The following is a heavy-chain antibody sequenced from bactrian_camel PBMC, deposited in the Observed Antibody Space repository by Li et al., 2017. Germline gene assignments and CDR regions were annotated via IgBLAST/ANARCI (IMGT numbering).Heavy chain of an antibody. V-gene: IGHV3S5*01. D-gene: IGHD3*01. J-gene: IGHJ4*01. CDR1: GVAFTSYY. CDR2: SHSDGVQV. Sequence: HVQLVESGGGLVQPGGSLRLSCASSGVAFTSYYMSWVRQAPGRGLEWVTSSHSDGVQVFYADSVKGRFTISRDNAKNTLYLQMNSLKSEDTALYYCTADRQGSGAWESDVWGQGTQVTVS. CDR3: TADRQGSGAWESDV.